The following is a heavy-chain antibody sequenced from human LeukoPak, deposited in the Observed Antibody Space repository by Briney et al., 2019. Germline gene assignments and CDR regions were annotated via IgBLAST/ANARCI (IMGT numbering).Heavy chain of an antibody. J-gene: IGHJ4*02. Sequence: GGSLRLSCAASGFTFSSYAMHWVRQAPGKGLEYVSAISSNGGSTYYANPVKGRFTISRDNSKDTLYLQVGSLRDEDMAVYYCAREYRGEYYFAYWGQGTLVTVSS. D-gene: IGHD3-10*01. CDR2: ISSNGGST. V-gene: IGHV3-64*01. CDR1: GFTFSSYA. CDR3: AREYRGEYYFAY.